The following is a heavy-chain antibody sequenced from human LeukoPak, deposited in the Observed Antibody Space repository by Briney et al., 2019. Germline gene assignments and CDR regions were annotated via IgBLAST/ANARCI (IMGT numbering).Heavy chain of an antibody. D-gene: IGHD3-9*01. CDR2: IYYSGST. V-gene: IGHV4-59*01. CDR1: GGSISSYY. Sequence: SETLSFTCTVSGGSISSYYWSWIRQPPGKGLEWIGYIYYSGSTNYNPSLKSRVTISVDTSKNQFSLKLSSVTAADTAVYYCARFFDVLTGNCDLYFDYWGQGTLVTVSS. J-gene: IGHJ4*02. CDR3: ARFFDVLTGNCDLYFDY.